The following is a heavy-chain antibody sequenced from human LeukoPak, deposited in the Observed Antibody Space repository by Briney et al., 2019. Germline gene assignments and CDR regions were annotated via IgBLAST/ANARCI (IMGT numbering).Heavy chain of an antibody. Sequence: GEPLKISCKGSGFIFTHYWIGWVRQEPGKGLGWMGISFPVYSATSYSPSFQAQVTISAAKSINTPFLQWSSLKASGSAIYHCARLYYSASGYPDYWGQGNLVTVSS. D-gene: IGHD3-22*01. J-gene: IGHJ4*02. CDR2: SFPVYSAT. V-gene: IGHV5-51*01. CDR3: ARLYYSASGYPDY. CDR1: GFIFTHYW.